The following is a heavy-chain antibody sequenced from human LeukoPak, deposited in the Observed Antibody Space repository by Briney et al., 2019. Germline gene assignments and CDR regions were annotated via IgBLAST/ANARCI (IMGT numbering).Heavy chain of an antibody. J-gene: IGHJ3*01. V-gene: IGHV4-38-2*02. CDR1: GYSISSDYY. Sequence: SETLSLTCTVSGYSISSDYYWGWIRQPPGKGLEWIGSVHHSGRTYYNPSLRSQVTISVDMSRNQFSLKLNSLTAADTAAYYCARQVATKGEWAFDVWGQGTMVTVSS. CDR3: ARQVATKGEWAFDV. CDR2: VHHSGRT. D-gene: IGHD5-12*01.